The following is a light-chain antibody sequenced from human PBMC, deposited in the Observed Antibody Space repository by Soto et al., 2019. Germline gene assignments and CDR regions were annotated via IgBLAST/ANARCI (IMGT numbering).Light chain of an antibody. CDR3: QQSYGNPRT. Sequence: DIQMTQSPSSLSASVGDRFTITCRASQSISRYLNWYEQKPGQAPKLLXYAASSLQSGVPSRSSGSGSGTDFTLTISSLQPEDFETYYCQQSYGNPRTFGGGTKVDIK. V-gene: IGKV1-39*01. CDR2: AAS. J-gene: IGKJ4*01. CDR1: QSISRY.